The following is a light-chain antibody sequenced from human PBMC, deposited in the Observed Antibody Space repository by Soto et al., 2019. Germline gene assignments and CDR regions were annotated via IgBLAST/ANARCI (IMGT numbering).Light chain of an antibody. CDR2: KIS. CDR1: QSLVHRDGNTY. J-gene: IGKJ1*01. V-gene: IGKV2-24*01. CDR3: HQYNNWPWT. Sequence: DIVMTQTPLSSPVTLGQPASISCRSSQSLVHRDGNTYLSWLQQRPGQPPRLLIYKISDRFSGVPDRFSGSGAGTDFTLTIRSLQSEDFALYYCHQYNNWPWTFGQGTKV.